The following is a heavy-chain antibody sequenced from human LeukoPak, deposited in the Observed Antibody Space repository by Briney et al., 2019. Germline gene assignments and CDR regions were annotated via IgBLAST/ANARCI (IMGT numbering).Heavy chain of an antibody. CDR2: IKPSGGSA. J-gene: IGHJ4*02. CDR3: AREGGSGSYSYHFDF. CDR1: GYTFISYY. D-gene: IGHD1-26*01. V-gene: IGHV1-46*01. Sequence: GASVKVSCKASGYTFISYYMHWVRQAPGQGLEWMGIIKPSGGSASYARKFQGRVTMTRDTSTSTVYMELSSLRSEDTAVYYCAREGGSGSYSYHFDFWGQGAPLTVSS.